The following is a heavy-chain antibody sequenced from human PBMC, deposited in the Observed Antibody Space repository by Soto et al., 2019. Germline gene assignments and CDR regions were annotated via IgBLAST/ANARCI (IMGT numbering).Heavy chain of an antibody. CDR3: ATVVVAATPPYYYYGMDV. V-gene: IGHV1-3*01. CDR2: INAGNGNT. D-gene: IGHD2-15*01. CDR1: GYTFTSYA. J-gene: IGHJ6*02. Sequence: VASVKVSCKASGYTFTSYAMHWVRQAPGQRLEWMGWINAGNGNTKYSQKFQGRVTITRDTSPSTAYMELSSLRSEDTALYYCATVVVAATPPYYYYGMDVWGQGTTVTVSS.